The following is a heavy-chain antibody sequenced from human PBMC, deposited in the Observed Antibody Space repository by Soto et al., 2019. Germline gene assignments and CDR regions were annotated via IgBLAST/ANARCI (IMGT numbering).Heavy chain of an antibody. CDR3: ARGSTDSYPGSRIFDF. J-gene: IGHJ4*02. D-gene: IGHD3-10*01. CDR2: ITDTGGDT. Sequence: VGSLRLSCVASGIPFGSRAMSWVRQAPGEGLEWVSTITDTGGDTKYADSVRGRFTMSRDNSKKTLYLQMNSLRVEDSALYYCARGSTDSYPGSRIFDFWGRGTLVTVSS. V-gene: IGHV3-23*01. CDR1: GIPFGSRA.